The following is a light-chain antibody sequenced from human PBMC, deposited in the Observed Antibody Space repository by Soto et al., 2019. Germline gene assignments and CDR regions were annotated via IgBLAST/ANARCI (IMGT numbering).Light chain of an antibody. V-gene: IGKV1-5*01. CDR1: QSIGTW. CDR3: QQYRTYRA. J-gene: IGKJ1*01. Sequence: DIQMTQSPSTLSAFVGDRVTITCRASQSIGTWLAWYQQKPGKAPKILISNASTLKSGVPSRFRGAGSGTEFTLTITSLQPDDFATYYCQQYRTYRAFGQGTKVEV. CDR2: NAS.